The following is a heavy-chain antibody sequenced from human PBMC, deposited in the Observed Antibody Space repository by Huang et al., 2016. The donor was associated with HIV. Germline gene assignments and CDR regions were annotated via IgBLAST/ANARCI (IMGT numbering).Heavy chain of an antibody. Sequence: QLQLQESGPGLVKPSETLSLTCTVSGGSISSSSYYWGWIRQPPGKGLECIGSIYYSGSTYYNPSLKSRVTISVDTSKNQFSLKLSSVTAADTAVYYCGKGYSYRVWDYWGQGTLVTVSS. CDR3: GKGYSYRVWDY. CDR1: GGSISSSSYY. D-gene: IGHD5-18*01. V-gene: IGHV4-39*01. CDR2: IYYSGST. J-gene: IGHJ4*02.